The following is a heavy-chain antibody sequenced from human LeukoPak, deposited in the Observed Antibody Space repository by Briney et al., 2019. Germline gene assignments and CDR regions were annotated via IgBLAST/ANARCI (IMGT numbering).Heavy chain of an antibody. CDR1: GGSISSSSYY. D-gene: IGHD5-12*01. CDR2: IYYSGST. J-gene: IGHJ5*02. Sequence: SETLSLTCTVSGGSISSSSYYWGWIRQPPGRGLEWIGSIYYSGSTYYNPSLKSRVTISVDTSKTQFSLKLSSVTAADTAVYYCARHEWLRFSFLGDFDPWGQGTLVTVSS. CDR3: ARHEWLRFSFLGDFDP. V-gene: IGHV4-39*01.